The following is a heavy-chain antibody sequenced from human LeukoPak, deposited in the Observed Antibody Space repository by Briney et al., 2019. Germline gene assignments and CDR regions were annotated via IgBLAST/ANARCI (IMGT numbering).Heavy chain of an antibody. CDR2: ISGGDDST. CDR1: GFTFIGYA. V-gene: IGHV3-23*01. D-gene: IGHD3-22*01. J-gene: IGHJ4*02. Sequence: PGGSLRLSCAASGFTFIGYAMSWVRQAPGKGLEWISAISGGDDSTYYADSVKGRFTISRDNSKNTLYLQMSSLRAEDTAVYYCAKEMHPQNYYDSTSYPTSFDDWGQGTRVTVSS. CDR3: AKEMHPQNYYDSTSYPTSFDD.